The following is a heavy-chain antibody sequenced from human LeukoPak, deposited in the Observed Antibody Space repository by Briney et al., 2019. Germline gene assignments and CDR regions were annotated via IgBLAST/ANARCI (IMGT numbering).Heavy chain of an antibody. J-gene: IGHJ5*02. D-gene: IGHD3-3*01. V-gene: IGHV4-4*07. CDR1: GGSISSYY. Sequence: SETLSLTCAVSGGSISSYYWSWIRQPAGKGLEWIGRIYTSGSTNYNPSLKSRVTMSVDTSKNQFSLKLSSVTAADTAVYYCARDGGDFWSGYLYSNWFDPWGQGTLVTVSS. CDR3: ARDGGDFWSGYLYSNWFDP. CDR2: IYTSGST.